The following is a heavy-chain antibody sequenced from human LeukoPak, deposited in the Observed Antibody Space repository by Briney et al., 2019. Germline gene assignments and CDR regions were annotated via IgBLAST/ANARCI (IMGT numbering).Heavy chain of an antibody. CDR1: GGSFSGYY. CDR3: ARGRVSTIKQGRAQAPKKNWFDP. J-gene: IGHJ5*02. CDR2: INHSGST. V-gene: IGHV4-34*01. D-gene: IGHD5/OR15-5a*01. Sequence: PSETLSLTCAVYGGSFSGYYLSWIRQPPGKGLEWLGEINHSGSTNYNPSLKSRVTIPVDTSKNQFSLKLSSVTAADTAVYYCARGRVSTIKQGRAQAPKKNWFDPWGQGTLVTVSS.